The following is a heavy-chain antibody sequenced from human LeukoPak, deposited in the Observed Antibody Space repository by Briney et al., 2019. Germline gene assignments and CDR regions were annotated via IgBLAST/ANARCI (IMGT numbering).Heavy chain of an antibody. CDR3: AKVQANSGSPLPFDY. CDR1: GFTFSSYG. J-gene: IGHJ4*02. V-gene: IGHV3-30*02. D-gene: IGHD1-26*01. CDR2: IRYGGSNK. Sequence: GGSLRLSCAASGFTFSSYGMHWVRQAPGKGLEWVAFIRYGGSNKYYADSVKGRFTISRDNSKNTLYLQMNSLRAEDTAVYYCAKVQANSGSPLPFDYWGQGTLVTVSS.